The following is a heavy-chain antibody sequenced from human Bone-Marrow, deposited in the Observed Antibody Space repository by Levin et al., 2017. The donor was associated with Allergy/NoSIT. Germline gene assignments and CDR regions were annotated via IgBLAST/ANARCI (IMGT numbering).Heavy chain of an antibody. CDR1: GFTFSSYG. J-gene: IGHJ6*02. Sequence: LSLTCAASGFTFSSYGMHWVRQAPGKGLEWVAVIWYDGSNKYYADSVKGRFTISRDNSKNTLYLQMNSLRAEDTAVYYCARDLGSSWTHYYHYYGMDVWGQGTTVTVSS. CDR2: IWYDGSNK. CDR3: ARDLGSSWTHYYHYYGMDV. V-gene: IGHV3-33*01. D-gene: IGHD6-13*01.